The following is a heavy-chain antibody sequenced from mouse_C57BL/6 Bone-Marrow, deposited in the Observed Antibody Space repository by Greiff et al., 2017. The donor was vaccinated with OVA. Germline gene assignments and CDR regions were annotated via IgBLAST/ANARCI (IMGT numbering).Heavy chain of an antibody. CDR3: ARRDYYGSSYWYFDV. D-gene: IGHD1-1*01. CDR1: GYTFTTYP. J-gene: IGHJ1*03. Sequence: QVQLQQSGAELVKPGASVKMSCKASGYTFTTYPIEWMKQTHGKSLEWIGNFHPYNDDTKYNEKFKGKATLTVEKSSSTVYLELSRLTSDDSAVYYCARRDYYGSSYWYFDVWGTGTTVTVSS. V-gene: IGHV1-47*01. CDR2: FHPYNDDT.